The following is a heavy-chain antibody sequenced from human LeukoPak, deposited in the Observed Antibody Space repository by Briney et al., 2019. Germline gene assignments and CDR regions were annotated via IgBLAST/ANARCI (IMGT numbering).Heavy chain of an antibody. CDR1: GYTFTDYY. CDR3: AREGSSALTDYYYYYMDV. V-gene: IGHV1-8*03. J-gene: IGHJ6*03. Sequence: ASVKVSCKASGYTFTDYYMHWVRQAPGQGLEWMGWMNPNSGNTGYAQKFQGRVTITRNTSISTAYMELSSLRSEDTAVYYCAREGSSALTDYYYYYMDVWGKGTTVTVSS. D-gene: IGHD3-10*01. CDR2: MNPNSGNT.